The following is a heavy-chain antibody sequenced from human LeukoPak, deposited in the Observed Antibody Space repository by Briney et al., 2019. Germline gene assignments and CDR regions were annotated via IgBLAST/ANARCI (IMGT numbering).Heavy chain of an antibody. CDR2: IKFDGSST. Sequence: GGSLRLSCAASGFTFSTYWMHWVCQAPGKGLVWASRIKFDGSSTTYADSEKGRFTISRDNAKNTLYLQMNSLRAEDTAVYYCARGAEGHNYGEFDRWGQGTLVTVSS. CDR3: ARGAEGHNYGEFDR. D-gene: IGHD5-18*01. J-gene: IGHJ5*02. CDR1: GFTFSTYW. V-gene: IGHV3-74*01.